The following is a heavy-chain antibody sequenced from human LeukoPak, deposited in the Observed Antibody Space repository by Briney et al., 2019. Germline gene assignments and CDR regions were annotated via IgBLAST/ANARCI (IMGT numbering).Heavy chain of an antibody. Sequence: ASVKVSCKASGYTFTGYYMHWVRQAPGQGLEWMGWVNPNSGGTNYAQKFQGRVTMTRDTSISTAYMELSRLRSDDTAVYYCARGSYGGNFADYWGQGTLVTVSS. D-gene: IGHD4-23*01. CDR1: GYTFTGYY. J-gene: IGHJ4*02. CDR3: ARGSYGGNFADY. V-gene: IGHV1-2*02. CDR2: VNPNSGGT.